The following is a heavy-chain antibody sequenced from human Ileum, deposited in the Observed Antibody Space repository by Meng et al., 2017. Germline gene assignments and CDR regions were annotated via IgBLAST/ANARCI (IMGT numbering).Heavy chain of an antibody. CDR1: GTW. J-gene: IGHJ4*02. Sequence: SGPRRGNSSGTLSLTCAVSGTWWSWVRQPPGKGLEWIGEIFQSVRTNYNPSLKSRVTISIAKSKSQISLQLSAVTAADTAVYSCATSNDRDVYYLGYWGQGTLVTVSS. V-gene: IGHV4-4*02. CDR3: ATSNDRDVYYLGY. D-gene: IGHD3-22*01. CDR2: IFQSVRT.